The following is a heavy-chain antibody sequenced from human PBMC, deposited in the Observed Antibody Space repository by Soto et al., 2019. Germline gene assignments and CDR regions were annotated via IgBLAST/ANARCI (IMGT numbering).Heavy chain of an antibody. CDR2: IYHSGST. CDR1: GGSISSSNW. CDR3: ARDPTIAAAGMGP. Sequence: SETLSLASAVSGGSISSSNWWSWVRQPPGKGLEWIGEIYHSGSTNYNPSLKSRVTISVDKSKNQFSLKLSSVTAADTAVYYCARDPTIAAAGMGPWGQGTLVTVSS. J-gene: IGHJ5*02. D-gene: IGHD6-13*01. V-gene: IGHV4-4*02.